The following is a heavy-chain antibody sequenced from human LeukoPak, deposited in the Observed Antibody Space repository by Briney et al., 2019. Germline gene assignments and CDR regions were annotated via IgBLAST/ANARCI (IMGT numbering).Heavy chain of an antibody. CDR2: INHSGST. Sequence: SETLSLTCAVYGGSFSGYYWSWIRQPPGKGLEWIGEINHSGSTNYNPSLKSRVTISIDTSKNQFSLKLSSVTAADTAVYYCARARIRGATIFDYCGQGTLVTHSP. CDR3: ARARIRGATIFDY. V-gene: IGHV4-34*01. D-gene: IGHD1-26*01. CDR1: GGSFSGYY. J-gene: IGHJ4*02.